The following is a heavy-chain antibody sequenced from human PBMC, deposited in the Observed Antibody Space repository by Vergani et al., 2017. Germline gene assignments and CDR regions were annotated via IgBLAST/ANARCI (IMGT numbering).Heavy chain of an antibody. CDR3: AKDLGTSSGGGWFDP. V-gene: IGHV3-9*02. CDR1: GFTSAGYA. Sequence: EVQLEESGGGLVLPGRSLRLSCVASGFTSAGYAMHWVRQAPGKGLEVVSGISWNSNIIGYADSVKGRFTISRDNAKNSLYLQMSSLRAEDTALYYCAKDLGTSSGGGWFDPWGQGTLVTVSS. J-gene: IGHJ5*02. CDR2: ISWNSNII. D-gene: IGHD6-6*01.